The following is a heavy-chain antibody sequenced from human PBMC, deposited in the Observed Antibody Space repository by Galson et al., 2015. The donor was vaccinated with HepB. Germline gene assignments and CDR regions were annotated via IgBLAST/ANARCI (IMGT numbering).Heavy chain of an antibody. CDR1: GGSISSSSYY. CDR3: AGGFLEGYYFDY. CDR2: IYYSGST. D-gene: IGHD3-3*01. V-gene: IGHV4-39*07. Sequence: ETLSLTCTVSGGSISSSSYYWGWIRQPPGKGLEWIGSIYYSGSTYYNPSLKSRVTISVDTSKNQFSLKLSSVTAADTAVYYCAGGFLEGYYFDYWGQGTLVTVSS. J-gene: IGHJ4*02.